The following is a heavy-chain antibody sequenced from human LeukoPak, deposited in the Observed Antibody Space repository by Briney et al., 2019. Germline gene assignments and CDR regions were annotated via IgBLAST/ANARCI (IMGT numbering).Heavy chain of an antibody. D-gene: IGHD3-10*01. Sequence: PGGSLRLSRAASGFTFSSYAMSWVRQAPGKGLEWVSAISGSGGSTYYADSVKGRFTISRDNSKNTLCLQMNSLRAEDTAVYYCAKVLWFGELSYNYYFDYWGQGTLVTVSS. CDR3: AKVLWFGELSYNYYFDY. V-gene: IGHV3-23*01. J-gene: IGHJ4*02. CDR2: ISGSGGST. CDR1: GFTFSSYA.